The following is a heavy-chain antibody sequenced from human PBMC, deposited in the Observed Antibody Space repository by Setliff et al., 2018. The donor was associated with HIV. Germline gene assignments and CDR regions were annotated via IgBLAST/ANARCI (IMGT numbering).Heavy chain of an antibody. V-gene: IGHV4-4*09. J-gene: IGHJ6*02. CDR2: VYTSGST. D-gene: IGHD3-22*01. CDR1: GGSISSYY. CDR3: AREIGDYYDSSGYYPPTDYYYGMDV. Sequence: KTSETLSLTCNVSGGSISSYYWSWIRQPPGKGLEWIGYVYTSGSTNYNPSLKSRVTISVDTSKNQFSLKLTSVTAADTAVYYCAREIGDYYDSSGYYPPTDYYYGMDVWGQGTTVTVSS.